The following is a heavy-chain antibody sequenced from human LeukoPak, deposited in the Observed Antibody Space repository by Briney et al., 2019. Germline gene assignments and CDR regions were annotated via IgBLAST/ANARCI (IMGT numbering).Heavy chain of an antibody. D-gene: IGHD3-22*01. CDR3: ARGSEDSSGYSFDY. CDR2: MYYSGST. V-gene: IGHV4-59*01. J-gene: IGHJ4*02. Sequence: PSETLSLTCTVSGGSISSYYWSWIRQPPGKGLEWIGYMYYSGSTNYNPSLRSRVTILVDTSKIQFSLKLSSVTAADTAVYYCARGSEDSSGYSFDYWGQGTLVTVSS. CDR1: GGSISSYY.